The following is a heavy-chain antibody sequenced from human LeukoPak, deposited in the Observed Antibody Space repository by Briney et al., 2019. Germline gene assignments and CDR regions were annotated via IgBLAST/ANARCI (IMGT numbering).Heavy chain of an antibody. J-gene: IGHJ4*02. V-gene: IGHV1-69*05. CDR1: GYTFTSYA. D-gene: IGHD3-22*01. Sequence: GASVKVSCKASGYTFTSYAISWVRQAPGQGLEWMGGIIPIFGTANYAQKFQGRVTITTDESTSTAYMELSSLRSEDTAVYYCASHREDYYDSSGYYLYFDYWGQGTLVTVSS. CDR3: ASHREDYYDSSGYYLYFDY. CDR2: IIPIFGTA.